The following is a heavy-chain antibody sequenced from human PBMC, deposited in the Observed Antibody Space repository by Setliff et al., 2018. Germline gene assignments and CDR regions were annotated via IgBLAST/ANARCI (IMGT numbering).Heavy chain of an antibody. CDR1: GFTFSDYY. CDR2: ISRGGNTI. V-gene: IGHV3-11*04. J-gene: IGHJ3*02. Sequence: GGSLRLSCAASGFTFSDYYMTWIRQAPGKGLEWVSYISRGGNTIYYADSVKGRFTISRDNARDSLFLQMNSLRAEDTAVYYCARELRVAVVIRFDAFDIWGQGTMVTVSS. CDR3: ARELRVAVVIRFDAFDI. D-gene: IGHD2-21*01.